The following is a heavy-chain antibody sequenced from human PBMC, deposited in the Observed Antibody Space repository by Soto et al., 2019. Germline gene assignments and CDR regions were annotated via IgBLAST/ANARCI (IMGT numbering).Heavy chain of an antibody. CDR3: ARASYFPDSFRYFLDS. D-gene: IGHD3-16*02. V-gene: IGHV4-59*01. J-gene: IGHJ4*02. CDR1: GGSIGPYD. CDR2: IYYSGST. Sequence: SETMSLTCRVLGGSIGPYDWSWIRQTPGKGLEWIAYIYYSGSTNYNPSLKSRVTISVDTSKNQCSLKLSSVTAADTAVYYCARASYFPDSFRYFLDSWGQGTLVTVSS.